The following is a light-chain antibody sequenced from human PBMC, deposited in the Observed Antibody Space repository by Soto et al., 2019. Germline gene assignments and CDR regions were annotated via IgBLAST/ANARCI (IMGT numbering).Light chain of an antibody. CDR2: EVT. V-gene: IGLV2-8*01. Sequence: QSALTQPPSASGSPGQSVTISCTGTSSDIGGYDHVSWYQQHPGKAPKVMIYEVTKRPSGVPDRFSGSKAGNTASLPVFGLQAEDEADYYCSSFAGPVWVFGGGTKLTVL. CDR1: SSDIGGYDH. J-gene: IGLJ3*02. CDR3: SSFAGPVWV.